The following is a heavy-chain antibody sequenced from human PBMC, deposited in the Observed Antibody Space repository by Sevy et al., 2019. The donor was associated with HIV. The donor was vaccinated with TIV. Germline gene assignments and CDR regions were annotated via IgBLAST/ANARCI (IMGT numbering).Heavy chain of an antibody. Sequence: GGSLRLSCATSGFSFSNNWMHWVRQAPGKGLVWVSRINGDGSSISYADPVNGRFTISRDNAKNTLYLQMTSLRVEDTAVYDCAGSNWYAAFDIWGPGTMVTVSS. V-gene: IGHV3-74*01. CDR3: AGSNWYAAFDI. D-gene: IGHD6-13*01. CDR2: INGDGSSI. CDR1: GFSFSNNW. J-gene: IGHJ3*02.